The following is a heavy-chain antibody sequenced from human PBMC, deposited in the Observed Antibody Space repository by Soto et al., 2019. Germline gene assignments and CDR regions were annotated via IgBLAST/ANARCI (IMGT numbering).Heavy chain of an antibody. CDR2: IYSGGST. Sequence: GGSLRLSCAASGFTVSSKYMSWVRQAPGKGLEWVSVIYSGGSTYYADSVKGRFTISRDNSKNTLYLQMNSLRAEDTAVYYCARDPGRSYGPDWGQGTLVTVSS. D-gene: IGHD1-26*01. CDR1: GFTVSSKY. CDR3: ARDPGRSYGPD. V-gene: IGHV3-53*01. J-gene: IGHJ4*02.